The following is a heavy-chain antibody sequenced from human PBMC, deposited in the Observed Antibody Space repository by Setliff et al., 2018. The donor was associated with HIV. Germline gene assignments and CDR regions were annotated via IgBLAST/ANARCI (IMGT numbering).Heavy chain of an antibody. J-gene: IGHJ4*02. V-gene: IGHV4-38-2*02. CDR1: GYSISSGYY. CDR3: ASEDCGGGSCRPDN. CDR2: MYHSGST. Sequence: PSETLSLTCTVSGYSISSGYYWGWIRQPPGKGLEWIGSMYHSGSTYYNPSLKSRVTISLDTSKNQFSLKLSSVTVADTAVYYCASEDCGGGSCRPDNWGQGTLVTSP. D-gene: IGHD2-15*01.